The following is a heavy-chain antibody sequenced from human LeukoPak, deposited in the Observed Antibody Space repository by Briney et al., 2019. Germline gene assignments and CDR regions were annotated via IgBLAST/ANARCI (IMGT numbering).Heavy chain of an antibody. D-gene: IGHD2-15*01. CDR3: ARVVCSGGSCYSEYYFDY. CDR1: GGSISSYY. CDR2: IYYSGST. Sequence: SETLSLTCTVSGGSISSYYWSWIRQPPGKGLEWIGYIYYSGSTNYNPSLKSRVTISVDTSKNQFSLKLSSVTAADTAVYYCARVVCSGGSCYSEYYFDYWGQGTLVTVSS. V-gene: IGHV4-59*08. J-gene: IGHJ4*02.